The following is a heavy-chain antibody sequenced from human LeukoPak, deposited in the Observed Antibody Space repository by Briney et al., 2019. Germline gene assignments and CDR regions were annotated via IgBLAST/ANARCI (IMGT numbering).Heavy chain of an antibody. CDR2: INPEGTTA. J-gene: IGHJ4*02. V-gene: IGHV3-74*01. CDR3: VFFYTALKIPY. CDR1: GFTFSTYW. Sequence: QPGGSLRLSCAVSGFTFSTYWMHWVRQAPGKGLVWVSVINPEGTTATYADSVKGRFTISRDNAKNTLYLQMDSLRAEDTAIYYCVFFYTALKIPYWGQGGLVTVSS. D-gene: IGHD2-21*02.